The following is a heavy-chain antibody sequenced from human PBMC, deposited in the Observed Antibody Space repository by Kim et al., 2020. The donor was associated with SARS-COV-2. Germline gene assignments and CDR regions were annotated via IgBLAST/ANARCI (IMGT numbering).Heavy chain of an antibody. Sequence: YAVSVKSRITINPDTSTNQFALQLNSVTPEDTAVYYCASSPVGSSWSLGYWGQGTLVTVSS. CDR3: ASSPVGSSWSLGY. V-gene: IGHV6-1*01. J-gene: IGHJ4*02. D-gene: IGHD6-13*01.